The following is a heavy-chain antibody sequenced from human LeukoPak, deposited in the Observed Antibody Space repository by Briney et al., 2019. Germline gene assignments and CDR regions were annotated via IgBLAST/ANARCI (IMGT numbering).Heavy chain of an antibody. Sequence: GGSLRLSCAASGFTYSSYSMNWVRQGPGKGLEWVSSISSSSSYIYYADSVKGRFTISRDNAKNSLYLQMNSLRAEDTAVYYCARDDVVVPAAKPGLDYWGQGTLVTVSS. CDR3: ARDDVVVPAAKPGLDY. CDR1: GFTYSSYS. CDR2: ISSSSSYI. D-gene: IGHD2-2*01. J-gene: IGHJ4*02. V-gene: IGHV3-21*01.